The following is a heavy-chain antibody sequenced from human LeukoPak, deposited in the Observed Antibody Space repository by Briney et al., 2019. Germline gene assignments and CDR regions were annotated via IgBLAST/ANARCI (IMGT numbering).Heavy chain of an antibody. J-gene: IGHJ6*02. CDR1: GIIISEFG. Sequence: GGSLRLSCAASGIIISEFGMSWVRQAPGKGLEWVATVLGSGVPTYYAESVQGRFTISRDNFKNALYLQMDSLRVEDTAVYYCARDRFLAKKGYYGMDVWGQGTTVTVSS. D-gene: IGHD6-13*01. V-gene: IGHV3-23*01. CDR3: ARDRFLAKKGYYGMDV. CDR2: VLGSGVPT.